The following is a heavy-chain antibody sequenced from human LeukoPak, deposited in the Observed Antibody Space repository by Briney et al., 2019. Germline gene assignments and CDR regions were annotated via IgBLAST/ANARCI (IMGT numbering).Heavy chain of an antibody. D-gene: IGHD2-8*01. J-gene: IGHJ4*02. Sequence: PSGTLSLTCAVSGVSISSSNWWSWVRQPPGQGLAWIGEIYHSGSTNYNPSLKSRVTISVDKSKNQFSLKLSSVTAADTAVYYCARCRGYATIEFDYWGQGTLVTVSS. CDR3: ARCRGYATIEFDY. CDR2: IYHSGST. CDR1: GVSISSSNW. V-gene: IGHV4-4*02.